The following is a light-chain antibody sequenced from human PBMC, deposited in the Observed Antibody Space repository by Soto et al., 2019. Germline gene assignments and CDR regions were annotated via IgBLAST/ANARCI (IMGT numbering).Light chain of an antibody. V-gene: IGLV3-21*04. J-gene: IGLJ2*01. CDR2: HDS. CDR1: NIGSKS. CDR3: HVWDSSSDHVV. Sequence: SYELTQPPSVSVAPGKTAKITCWGNNIGSKSVHWYQQKPGQAPVLVIYHDSAQPSGIPERFSGSNSGNTATLTISRVEAGDEADYYCHVWDSSSDHVVFGGGTKLTVL.